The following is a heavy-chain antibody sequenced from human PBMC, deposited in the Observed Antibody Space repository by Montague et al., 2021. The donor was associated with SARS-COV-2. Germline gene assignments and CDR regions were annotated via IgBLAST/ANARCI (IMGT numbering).Heavy chain of an antibody. CDR3: ARGGTIFEVVTFPFDY. CDR1: GGSISSGGYY. V-gene: IGHV4-31*03. Sequence: TLSLTCTVSGGSISSGGYYWSWIRQHPGKGLEWIGYIYYSGSTYYNPSLKSRVTISVDTSKNQFSLKLSSVTAADTAVYYCARGGTIFEVVTFPFDYWGQGTLVTVSS. CDR2: IYYSGST. D-gene: IGHD3-3*01. J-gene: IGHJ4*02.